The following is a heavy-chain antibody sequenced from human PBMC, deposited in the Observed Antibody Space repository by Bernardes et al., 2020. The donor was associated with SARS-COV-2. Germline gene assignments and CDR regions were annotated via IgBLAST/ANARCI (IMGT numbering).Heavy chain of an antibody. D-gene: IGHD3-10*01. J-gene: IGHJ5*02. CDR2: IIPIFGTA. CDR1: GGTFSSYA. V-gene: IGHV1-69*13. Sequence: SVKVSCKASGGTFSSYAISWVRQAPGRGLEWMGRIIPIFGTANYAQKFQGRVTITADESTSTAYMELSSLRSEDTAVYYCARGMWGTMVRGVEINWFDPWGQGTLVTVSS. CDR3: ARGMWGTMVRGVEINWFDP.